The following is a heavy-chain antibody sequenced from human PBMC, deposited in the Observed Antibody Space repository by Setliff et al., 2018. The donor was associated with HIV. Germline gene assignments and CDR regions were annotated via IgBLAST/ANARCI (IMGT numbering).Heavy chain of an antibody. D-gene: IGHD3-22*01. CDR3: AREAMYYYDTSGHPQGFDY. CDR1: GDSISGAGFY. V-gene: IGHV4-31*03. CDR2: IYYSGST. Sequence: SETLSLTCTVSGDSISGAGFYWTWIRQLPGKGLEWIGSIYYSGSTYYNPSLKSRVTISLGTSRWQFSLTLNSVFAADTAVYFCAREAMYYYDTSGHPQGFDYWGQGTLVTVSS. J-gene: IGHJ4*02.